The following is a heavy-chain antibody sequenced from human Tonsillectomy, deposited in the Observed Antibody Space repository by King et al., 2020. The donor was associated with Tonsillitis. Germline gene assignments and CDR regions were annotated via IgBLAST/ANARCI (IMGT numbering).Heavy chain of an antibody. CDR1: GGSISSYY. V-gene: IGHV4-59*01. Sequence: VQLQESGPGLVEPSETLSLTCTVSGGSISSYYWTWIRQPPGKGLEWIGYIYYIGSTNYNPSLKSRVTISEDTSKNQFSLQLSSVTAADTAVYYCARGVSSWDFDHWGQGTLVTVSS. CDR2: IYYIGST. CDR3: ARGVSSWDFDH. D-gene: IGHD6-13*01. J-gene: IGHJ4*02.